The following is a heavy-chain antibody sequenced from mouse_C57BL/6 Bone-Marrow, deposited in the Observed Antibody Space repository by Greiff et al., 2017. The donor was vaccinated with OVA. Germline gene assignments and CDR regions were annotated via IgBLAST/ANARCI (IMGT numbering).Heavy chain of an antibody. D-gene: IGHD1-1*01. CDR1: GYSFTGYF. CDR3: ARRGSSPSFAY. V-gene: IGHV1-20*01. Sequence: VQLQQSGPELVKPGASVKLSCKASGYSFTGYFMNWVMQSHGKSLEWIGRINPYNGDTFYNQKFKGQATLTVDKSSSTAHMELRSLTSEDSAVYYCARRGSSPSFAYWGQGTLVTVSA. J-gene: IGHJ3*01. CDR2: INPYNGDT.